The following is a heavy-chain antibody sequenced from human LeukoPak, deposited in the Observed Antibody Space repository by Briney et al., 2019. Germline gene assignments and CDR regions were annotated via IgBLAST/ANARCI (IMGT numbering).Heavy chain of an antibody. CDR1: GYSFTSYW. Sequence: GESLKISCKGSGYSFTSYWIGWVRQMPGKGLEWMGIIYPGDSDTRYSPSFQGQVTISADKSISTAYLQWSSLKASDTAMYYCARPVTAGQYSYGQVDAFDIWGQGTMVTISS. J-gene: IGHJ3*02. D-gene: IGHD5-18*01. V-gene: IGHV5-51*01. CDR2: IYPGDSDT. CDR3: ARPVTAGQYSYGQVDAFDI.